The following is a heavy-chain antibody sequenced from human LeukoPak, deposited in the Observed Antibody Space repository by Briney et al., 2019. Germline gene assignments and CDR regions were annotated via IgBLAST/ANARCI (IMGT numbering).Heavy chain of an antibody. V-gene: IGHV1-18*01. CDR2: ISAYDGYT. CDR1: GYIFTKYG. CDR3: ARVSGSIVARSAWFDS. J-gene: IGHJ5*01. Sequence: GASVKISCKASGYIFTKYGFTWVRQAPGQGLKWMGWISAYDGYTNHAQRFQGRVTMTTDASTSTAYMELRSLRSDDTAVYYCARVSGSIVARSAWFDSWGQGTVVTVSS. D-gene: IGHD6-6*01.